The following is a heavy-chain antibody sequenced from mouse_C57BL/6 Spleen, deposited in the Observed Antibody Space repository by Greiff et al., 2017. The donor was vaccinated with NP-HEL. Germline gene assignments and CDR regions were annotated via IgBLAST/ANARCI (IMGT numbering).Heavy chain of an antibody. CDR1: GYSFTGYY. J-gene: IGHJ2*01. V-gene: IGHV1-42*01. Sequence: VQLQQSGPELVKPGASVKISCKASGYSFTGYYMNWVKQSPEKSLEWIGEINPSTGGTTYNQKFKAKATLTVDKSSSTAYMQLKSLTSEDSAVYYCARTIITTVVGDYWGQGTTLTVSS. D-gene: IGHD1-1*01. CDR2: INPSTGGT. CDR3: ARTIITTVVGDY.